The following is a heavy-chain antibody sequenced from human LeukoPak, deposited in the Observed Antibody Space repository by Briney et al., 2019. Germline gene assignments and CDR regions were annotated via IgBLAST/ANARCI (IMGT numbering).Heavy chain of an antibody. V-gene: IGHV3-48*02. CDR2: IDSTSSII. Sequence: GGSLRLSCAASGFTLSSYSMNWVRQAPGEGLEYISYIDSTSSIIYYADSVKGRFTISRDNAKNSLYLQMNSLRDEDTAVYYCVRDLNWNLDFWGQGTLVTVSS. J-gene: IGHJ4*02. CDR3: VRDLNWNLDF. D-gene: IGHD1-1*01. CDR1: GFTLSSYS.